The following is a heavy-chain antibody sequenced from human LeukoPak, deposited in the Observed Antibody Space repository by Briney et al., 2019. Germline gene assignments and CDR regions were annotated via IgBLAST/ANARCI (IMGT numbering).Heavy chain of an antibody. V-gene: IGHV4-59*01. CDR2: IHYTGGT. Sequence: PSETLSLTCSVSGDSIRSYYWSWIRQPPGKGLEWIAYIHYTGGTNYNSSLKSRVTISVDTSKNQLSLKLSPVTAADTGVYYCARGLRSGWYGGFDPWGQGTLVTVSS. CDR1: GDSIRSYY. D-gene: IGHD6-19*01. CDR3: ARGLRSGWYGGFDP. J-gene: IGHJ5*02.